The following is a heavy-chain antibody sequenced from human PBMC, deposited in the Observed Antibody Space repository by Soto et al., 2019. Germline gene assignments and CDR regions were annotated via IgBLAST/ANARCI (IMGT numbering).Heavy chain of an antibody. CDR2: IYHSGST. D-gene: IGHD6-13*01. CDR1: PGYLNRDGYS. V-gene: IGHV4-30-2*01. J-gene: IGHJ4*02. Sequence: SQTLRLPCALCPGYLNRDGYSWGCISQPPGKGLEWIGYIYHSGSTYYNPSLKSRVTISVDRSKNQFSLKLSSVTAADTAVYYCASSHAGAHITAAVHWGQGTLVTVS. CDR3: ASSHAGAHITAAVH.